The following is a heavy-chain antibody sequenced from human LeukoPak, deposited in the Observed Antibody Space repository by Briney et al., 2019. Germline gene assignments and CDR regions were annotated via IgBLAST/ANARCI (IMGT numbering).Heavy chain of an antibody. Sequence: SETLSLTCAVYGGSFSGYYWSWIRQPPGKGLEWIGEINHSGSTYYNPSLKSRVTISVDTSKNQFSLKLSSVTAADTAVYYCAREGPSGGIAAAGTGNWFDPWGQGTLVTVSS. D-gene: IGHD6-13*01. CDR3: AREGPSGGIAAAGTGNWFDP. J-gene: IGHJ5*02. V-gene: IGHV4-34*09. CDR1: GGSFSGYY. CDR2: INHSGST.